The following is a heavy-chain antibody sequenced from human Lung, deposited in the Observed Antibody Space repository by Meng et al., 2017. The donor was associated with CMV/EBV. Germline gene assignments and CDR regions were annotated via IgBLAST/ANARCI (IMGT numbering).Heavy chain of an antibody. V-gene: IGHV3-74*01. J-gene: IGHJ4*02. Sequence: GGSXRLXCAASGFTFSSTWMHWVRQAPGKGLVWVSRINSVGSSTIYADSVKGRFTISIDNAKNTLYLQMNSLRSEDTAVYYCAREPYDYDSSLDYWGQGTLVTGS. CDR3: AREPYDYDSSLDY. D-gene: IGHD3-22*01. CDR2: INSVGSST. CDR1: GFTFSSTW.